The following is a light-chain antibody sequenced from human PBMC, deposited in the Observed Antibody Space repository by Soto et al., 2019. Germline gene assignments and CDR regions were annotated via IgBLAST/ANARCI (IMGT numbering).Light chain of an antibody. J-gene: IGKJ4*01. V-gene: IGKV1-39*01. CDR1: QSITNY. CDR3: QQSNSSPPT. Sequence: DIQMTQSPSALSASVGDRVTITCRASQSITNYLNWYQHKPGQAPNLLTYAASTLQAGVPSRFRGSGSGTDFTLTISSLQPEDFATYFCQQSNSSPPTFGGGTKVDIK. CDR2: AAS.